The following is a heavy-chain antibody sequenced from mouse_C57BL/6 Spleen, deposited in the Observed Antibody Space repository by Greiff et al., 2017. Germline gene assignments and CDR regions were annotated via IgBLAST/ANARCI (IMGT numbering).Heavy chain of an antibody. Sequence: VKLLESGAELARPGASVKLSCKASGYTFTSYGISWVKQRTGQGLEWIGEIYPRSGNTYYNEKFKGKATLTADKSSSTAYMELRSLTSEDSAVYFCASSFITTVVAGDYWGQGTTLTVSS. CDR3: ASSFITTVVAGDY. D-gene: IGHD1-1*01. CDR2: IYPRSGNT. J-gene: IGHJ2*01. V-gene: IGHV1-81*01. CDR1: GYTFTSYG.